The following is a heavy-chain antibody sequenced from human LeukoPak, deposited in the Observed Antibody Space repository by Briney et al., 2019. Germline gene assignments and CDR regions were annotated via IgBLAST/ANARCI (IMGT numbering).Heavy chain of an antibody. D-gene: IGHD3-10*01. Sequence: KPSETLSLTCTVSGGSISNYYWSWIRQPPGKGLEWLGHIYYSGATNYNPSLKSRITISVDTSKNQFSLMLSSVTAADTAVYYCARFGITVVRGGKYYFDYWGQGTLVTVSS. V-gene: IGHV4-59*08. CDR2: IYYSGAT. J-gene: IGHJ4*02. CDR3: ARFGITVVRGGKYYFDY. CDR1: GGSISNYY.